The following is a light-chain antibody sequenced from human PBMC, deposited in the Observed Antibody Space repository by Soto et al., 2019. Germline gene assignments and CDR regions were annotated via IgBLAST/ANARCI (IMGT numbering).Light chain of an antibody. CDR1: SSDVGKYDY. Sequence: QSALTQPPSASGSPGQSVTISCTGTSSDVGKYDYVSWFQHHPGKAPKLIIYEVSKRPSGVPDRFSGSKSGSTASLTVSGLQTEDEADYYCCSYAGGSTIFGGGTKLTVL. V-gene: IGLV2-8*01. CDR2: EVS. CDR3: CSYAGGSTI. J-gene: IGLJ2*01.